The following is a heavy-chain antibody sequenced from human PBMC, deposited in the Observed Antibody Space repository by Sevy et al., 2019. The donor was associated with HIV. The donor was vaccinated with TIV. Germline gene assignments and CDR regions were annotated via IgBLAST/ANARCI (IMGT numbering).Heavy chain of an antibody. J-gene: IGHJ4*02. D-gene: IGHD6-13*01. V-gene: IGHV3-30-3*01. Sequence: GGSLRLSCAASGFTFNTYAMHWVRQAPGKGLEWVAVISYDGGSKYYADSVEGRFTISRDNSKNTLYLQMISLRPEDSAIYYCARGRAIAAAGTLDYWGQGTLVTVSS. CDR3: ARGRAIAAAGTLDY. CDR2: ISYDGGSK. CDR1: GFTFNTYA.